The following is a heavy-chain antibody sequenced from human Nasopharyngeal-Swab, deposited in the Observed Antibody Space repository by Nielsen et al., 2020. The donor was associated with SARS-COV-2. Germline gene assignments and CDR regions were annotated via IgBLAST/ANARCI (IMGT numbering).Heavy chain of an antibody. CDR3: ARYNILTGWGY. Sequence: GSLRLSCTVSGGSISSGGYYWSWIRQHPGKGLEWIGYIYHSGSTDYNPSLKSRVTISVDTSKNQFSLKLSSVTAADTAVYYCARYNILTGWGYWGQGTLVTVSS. CDR1: GGSISSGGYY. J-gene: IGHJ4*02. V-gene: IGHV4-61*08. CDR2: IYHSGST. D-gene: IGHD3-9*01.